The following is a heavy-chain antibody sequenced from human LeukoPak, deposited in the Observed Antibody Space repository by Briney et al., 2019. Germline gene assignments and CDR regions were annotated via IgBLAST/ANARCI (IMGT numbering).Heavy chain of an antibody. Sequence: SSETLSLTCNVSGGSISGYHWSWIRQPPGKGLEWLGYIYYSGSSNYNPSLKSRVTMSADTSKNQFSLKLSSVTAADTAVYYCARVPRSYYYYYYMDVWGKGTTVTVS. CDR1: GGSISGYH. J-gene: IGHJ6*03. CDR3: ARVPRSYYYYYYMDV. V-gene: IGHV4-59*01. CDR2: IYYSGSS.